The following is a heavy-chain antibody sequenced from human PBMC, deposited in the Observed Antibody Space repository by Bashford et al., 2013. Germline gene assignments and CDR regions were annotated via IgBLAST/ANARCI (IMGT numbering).Heavy chain of an antibody. Sequence: SETLSLTCTVSGGSISSGGYYWSWIRQPPGKGLEWIGSVFHSGSTFYNPSLKSRVTISVDTSKNHLSLRLSSVTAADTAVYYCARPIDMATITTWAFWGQGALVTVSS. CDR3: ARPIDMATITTWAF. CDR2: VFHSGST. J-gene: IGHJ4*02. CDR1: GGSISSGGYY. D-gene: IGHD4-11*01. V-gene: IGHV4-39*02.